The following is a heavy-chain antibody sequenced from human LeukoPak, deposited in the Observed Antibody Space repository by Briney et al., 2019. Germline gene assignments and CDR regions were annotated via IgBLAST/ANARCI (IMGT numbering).Heavy chain of an antibody. CDR1: GLTFSSYW. Sequence: GGSLRLSCAASGLTFSSYWMTWDRQTQGKGLEWVANIRMDGGEQYYMDSVEGRFTISRDNAKNSLYLQMYSLRPEDTAVYYCARDKGYNSAYWGRGTLVTVSS. CDR2: IRMDGGEQ. D-gene: IGHD5-24*01. V-gene: IGHV3-7*01. CDR3: ARDKGYNSAY. J-gene: IGHJ4*02.